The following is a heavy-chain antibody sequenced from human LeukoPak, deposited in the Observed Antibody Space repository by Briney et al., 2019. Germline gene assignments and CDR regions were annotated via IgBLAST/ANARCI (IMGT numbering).Heavy chain of an antibody. Sequence: ASVKVSCKASGGTFSSYAISWVRQAPGQGLGWMGGIIPIFGTANYAQKFQGRVTITTDESTSTAYMELSSLRSEDTAVYYCARGSSGYDWNFDYWGQGTLVTVSS. CDR1: GGTFSSYA. CDR3: ARGSSGYDWNFDY. J-gene: IGHJ4*02. V-gene: IGHV1-69*05. D-gene: IGHD5-12*01. CDR2: IIPIFGTA.